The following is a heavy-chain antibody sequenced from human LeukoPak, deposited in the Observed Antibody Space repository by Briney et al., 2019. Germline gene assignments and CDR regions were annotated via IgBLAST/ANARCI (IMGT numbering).Heavy chain of an antibody. CDR1: GFTFSSYG. CDR2: IRYDGSNK. J-gene: IGHJ5*02. V-gene: IGHV3-30*02. CDR3: AKDFGGSSSRDWFDP. D-gene: IGHD6-6*01. Sequence: GGSLRLSCAASGFTFSSYGMHWVRQAPGKGLVWVAFIRYDGSNKYYADSVKGRFTISRDNSKNTLYLQTNSLRAEDTAVYYCAKDFGGSSSRDWFDPWGQGTLVTVSS.